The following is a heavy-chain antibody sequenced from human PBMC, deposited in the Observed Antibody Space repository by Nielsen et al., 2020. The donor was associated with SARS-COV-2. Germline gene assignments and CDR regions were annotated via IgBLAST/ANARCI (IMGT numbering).Heavy chain of an antibody. CDR2: IYSDDSA. D-gene: IGHD7-27*01. CDR3: VRDNWGRMDV. CDR1: GFSVSSNY. Sequence: GESLKISCAASGFSVSSNYMSWVRQAAGKGLEWVSVIYSDDSASYADSVKGRFTVPRDNFKNMLFLQMNSLRAEDTGVYYCVRDNWGRMDVWGQGTTVTVSS. V-gene: IGHV3-66*01. J-gene: IGHJ6*02.